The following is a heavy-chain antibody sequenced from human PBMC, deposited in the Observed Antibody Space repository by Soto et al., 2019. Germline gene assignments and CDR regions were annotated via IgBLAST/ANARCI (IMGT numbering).Heavy chain of an antibody. J-gene: IGHJ3*02. Sequence: SETLSLTCTVSGGSIRNNHWSWIRQPPGKGLEWIGYVSYSGSTSYNPSLKSRVTISEDMSKSQFSLSLSSVPAADTAVYYCARLYFYESSGYYRAGFDIWGQGTVVTVSS. V-gene: IGHV4-59*01. CDR3: ARLYFYESSGYYRAGFDI. D-gene: IGHD3-22*01. CDR1: GGSIRNNH. CDR2: VSYSGST.